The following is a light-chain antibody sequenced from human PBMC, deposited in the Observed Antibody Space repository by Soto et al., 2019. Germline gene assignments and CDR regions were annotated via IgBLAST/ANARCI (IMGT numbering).Light chain of an antibody. J-gene: IGKJ1*01. CDR2: RAS. CDR3: QQYNDWPRT. V-gene: IGKV3-15*01. CDR1: QSLSSN. Sequence: EIVLTQSPATLSLSPGETATLSCRASQSLSSNLAWYQQKPGQAPRLLIFRASTRATGIPARFSATGSGTDFTLTISRLQSEDCAVYYCQQYNDWPRTFGQGTKVDIK.